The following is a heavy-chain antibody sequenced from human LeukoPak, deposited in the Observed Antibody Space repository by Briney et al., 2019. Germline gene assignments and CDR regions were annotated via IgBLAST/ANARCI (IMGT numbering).Heavy chain of an antibody. CDR1: GGSISSSSYY. Sequence: SETLSLTCTVSGGSISSSSYYWGWIRQPPGKGLEWIGSIYYSGSTYYNPSLKSRVTISVDTSKNQFSLKLSSVTAADTAVYYCARGTVRTVSGYYFDYWGQGTLVTVSS. J-gene: IGHJ4*02. V-gene: IGHV4-39*07. D-gene: IGHD1-26*01. CDR3: ARGTVRTVSGYYFDY. CDR2: IYYSGST.